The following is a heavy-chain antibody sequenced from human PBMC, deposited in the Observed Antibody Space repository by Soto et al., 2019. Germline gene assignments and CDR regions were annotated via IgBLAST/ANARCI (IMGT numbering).Heavy chain of an antibody. D-gene: IGHD3-22*01. CDR1: GGSFSGYY. J-gene: IGHJ6*02. CDR3: ARGVKYYYDSSGYYLASYYYYGMEV. CDR2: INHSGST. V-gene: IGHV4-34*01. Sequence: SGSLSLTCAVYGGSFSGYYWSWIRQPPGKGLEWIGEINHSGSTNHNPSLKSRVTISVDTSKNKFSLKMSSVPAADTAVYYCARGVKYYYDSSGYYLASYYYYGMEVWCQGTTVT.